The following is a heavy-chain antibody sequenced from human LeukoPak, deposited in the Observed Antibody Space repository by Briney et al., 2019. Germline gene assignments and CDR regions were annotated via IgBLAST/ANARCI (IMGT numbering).Heavy chain of an antibody. J-gene: IGHJ4*02. CDR3: ARHRIPAALASAFDY. Sequence: SETLSLTCTVSGGSVSSSSYYWDWIRQPPGKGLEWIGAIYYSGNTNYNPSLKSRVTISVDTSKNQFSLKLSSVTAADTAVYYCARHRIPAALASAFDYWGQGTLVTVSS. V-gene: IGHV4-39*01. D-gene: IGHD2-2*01. CDR1: GGSVSSSSYY. CDR2: IYYSGNT.